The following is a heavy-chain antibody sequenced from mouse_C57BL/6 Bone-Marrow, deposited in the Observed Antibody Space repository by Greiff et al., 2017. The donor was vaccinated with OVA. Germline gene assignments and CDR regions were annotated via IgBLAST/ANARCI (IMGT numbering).Heavy chain of an antibody. CDR3: ADYYGSSYWYFDV. V-gene: IGHV1-66*01. CDR2: IYPGSGNT. CDR1: GYSFTSYY. D-gene: IGHD1-1*01. J-gene: IGHJ1*03. Sequence: QVQLQQSGPELVKPGASVKISCKASGYSFTSYYIHWVKQRPGQGLEWIGWIYPGSGNTKYNEKFKGKATLTADPSSSTAYMQLSSLTSEDSAVYYCADYYGSSYWYFDVWGTGTTVTVSS.